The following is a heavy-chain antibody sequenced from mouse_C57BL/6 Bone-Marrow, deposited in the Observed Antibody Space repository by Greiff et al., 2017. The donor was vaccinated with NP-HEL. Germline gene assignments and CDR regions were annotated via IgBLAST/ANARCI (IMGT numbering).Heavy chain of an antibody. Sequence: VKLQQSGAGLVKPGASVKLSCKATGYAFSSYWLNWVRQRPGKGLEWIGQIYHGDGATNYNGQFRGKATLTADNSSNTAYLQVSSLTSEDSAVYFCACVYYYGSRDYWGQGTTLTVSS. J-gene: IGHJ2*01. CDR2: IYHGDGAT. CDR1: GYAFSSYW. V-gene: IGHV1-80*01. CDR3: ACVYYYGSRDY. D-gene: IGHD1-1*01.